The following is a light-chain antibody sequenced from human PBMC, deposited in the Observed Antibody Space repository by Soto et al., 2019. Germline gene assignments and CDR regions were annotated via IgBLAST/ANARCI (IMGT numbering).Light chain of an antibody. V-gene: IGLV1-40*01. CDR1: GSTFGAGYD. Sequence: QPVLTQPPSVSGAPGQGVTISCTGSGSTFGAGYDVHWYQQLPGTAPKLLIYDNRNRPSGVPDRFSGSKSGTSASLAISGLQAEDGADYYCQSYDSSVSVVFGGGTKVTVL. CDR2: DNR. J-gene: IGLJ2*01. CDR3: QSYDSSVSVV.